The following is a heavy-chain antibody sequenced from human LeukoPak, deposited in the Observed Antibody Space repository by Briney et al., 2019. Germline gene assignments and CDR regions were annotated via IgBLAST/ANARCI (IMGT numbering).Heavy chain of an antibody. J-gene: IGHJ3*02. D-gene: IGHD6-13*01. V-gene: IGHV4-59*12. Sequence: PSETLSLTCTVSGGSISSYYWSWIRQPPGKGLEWIGYIYYSGSTNYNPSLKSRVTISVDTSKNQFSLKLSSVTAADTAVYYCASSSQQLVDLDAFDIWGQGTMVTVSS. CDR2: IYYSGST. CDR1: GGSISSYY. CDR3: ASSSQQLVDLDAFDI.